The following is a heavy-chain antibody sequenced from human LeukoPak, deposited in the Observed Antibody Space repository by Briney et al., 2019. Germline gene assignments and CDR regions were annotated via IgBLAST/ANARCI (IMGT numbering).Heavy chain of an antibody. V-gene: IGHV1-2*02. CDR2: IDPNSGGP. D-gene: IGHD1-14*01. Sequence: ASVKVSCKAPGYTFTDNHIYWVRQAPGQGLEWMGWIDPNSGGPNYAQKFQGRVTMARDTSISTAYMELSNLGSDDTAVYYCARERGIIAFDLWGQGTMVTVSS. CDR3: ARERGIIAFDL. J-gene: IGHJ3*01. CDR1: GYTFTDNH.